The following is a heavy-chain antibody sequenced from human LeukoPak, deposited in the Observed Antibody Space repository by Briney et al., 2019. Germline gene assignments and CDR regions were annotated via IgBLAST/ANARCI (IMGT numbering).Heavy chain of an antibody. CDR3: ARESSNSWTAEGY. D-gene: IGHD6-13*01. Sequence: SETPSLTCTVSGGSISSYYWSWIRQPPGKGLEWIGYIYYSGSTYYNPSLKSRVTISVDTSKNQFSLKLSSVTAADTAVYYCARESSNSWTAEGYWGQGTLVTVSS. CDR2: IYYSGST. CDR1: GGSISSYY. V-gene: IGHV4-59*12. J-gene: IGHJ4*02.